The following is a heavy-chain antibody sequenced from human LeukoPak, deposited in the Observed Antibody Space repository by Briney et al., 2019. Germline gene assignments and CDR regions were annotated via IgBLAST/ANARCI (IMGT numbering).Heavy chain of an antibody. D-gene: IGHD3-3*01. J-gene: IGHJ4*02. V-gene: IGHV4-61*01. CDR2: IYYSGST. CDR1: GGSVSSGSYY. CDR3: ARGVPPISIFGVVIRNGGYFDY. Sequence: SETLSLTCTVSGGSVSSGSYYWSWIRQPPGKGLEWIGYIYYSGSTNYSPSLKSRVTISVDTSKNQFSLKLSSVTAADTAVYYCARGVPPISIFGVVIRNGGYFDYWGQGTLVTVSS.